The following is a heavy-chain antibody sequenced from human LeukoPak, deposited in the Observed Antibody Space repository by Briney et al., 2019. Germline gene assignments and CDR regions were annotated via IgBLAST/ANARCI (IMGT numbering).Heavy chain of an antibody. J-gene: IGHJ6*02. CDR3: ASTLKKGDYYYYYGMDV. CDR2: IIPIFGTA. Sequence: SVTVSCKASGGTFSSYAISWVRQAPGQGLEWMGGIIPIFGTANYAQKFQGRVTITADESTSTAYMELSSLRSEDTAVYYCASTLKKGDYYYYYGMDVWGQGTTVTVSS. V-gene: IGHV1-69*01. CDR1: GGTFSSYA.